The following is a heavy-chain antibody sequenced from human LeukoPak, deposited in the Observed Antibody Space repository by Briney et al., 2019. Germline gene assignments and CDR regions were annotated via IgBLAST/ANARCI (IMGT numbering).Heavy chain of an antibody. Sequence: PGGSLRLSCAASGFTVSSNYMSWVRQAPGKGLEWLSYISSSADRIYYADSVRGRLAISRDNDRNSLFLEMNTLRAEDTAVYYCARANPTTPIYYFDFWGRGTLVTVSS. V-gene: IGHV3-48*01. J-gene: IGHJ4*02. D-gene: IGHD4-17*01. CDR2: ISSSADRI. CDR1: GFTVSSNY. CDR3: ARANPTTPIYYFDF.